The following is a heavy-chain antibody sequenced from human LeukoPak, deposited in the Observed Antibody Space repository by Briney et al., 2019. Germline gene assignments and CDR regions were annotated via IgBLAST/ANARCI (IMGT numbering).Heavy chain of an antibody. CDR1: GFTFSSYG. V-gene: IGHV3-23*01. CDR3: AKDLKQLANFDY. J-gene: IGHJ4*02. Sequence: GGSLRLSCAASGFTFSSYGMSWVRQAPGKGLEWVSGISDSGGSIYYAQSVKGRFTISRDNSKNTLYLQMNSLRAEDTAVYYCAKDLKQLANFDYWGQETLVTVSS. CDR2: ISDSGGSI. D-gene: IGHD6-6*01.